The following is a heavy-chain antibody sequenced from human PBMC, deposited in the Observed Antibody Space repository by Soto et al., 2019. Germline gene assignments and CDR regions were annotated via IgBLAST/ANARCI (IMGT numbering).Heavy chain of an antibody. CDR2: ISAYNGNT. V-gene: IGHV1-18*01. CDR3: ARDLDSGSYGRRVDY. CDR1: GYTFTSYG. Sequence: QVQLVQSGAEVKKPGASVKVSCKASGYTFTSYGISWVRQAPGQGLEWMGWISAYNGNTNYAQKLQGRVTMTTDTHTSTAYMELRSRRYDDTAAYYCARDLDSGSYGRRVDYWGQGTLVTVSS. D-gene: IGHD1-26*01. J-gene: IGHJ4*02.